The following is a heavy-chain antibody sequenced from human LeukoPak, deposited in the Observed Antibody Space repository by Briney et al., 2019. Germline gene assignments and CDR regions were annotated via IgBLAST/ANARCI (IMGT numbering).Heavy chain of an antibody. D-gene: IGHD3-22*01. CDR3: ASSSQYYYDSSDLDY. J-gene: IGHJ4*02. CDR2: INSDGSST. Sequence: PGGSLRLSCAASGFTFSSYWMHWVRQAPGKGLVWVSRINSDGSSTSYADSVKGRFTISRDNAKNTLYLQMNSLRAEDTAVYHCASSSQYYYDSSDLDYWGQGTLVTVSS. V-gene: IGHV3-74*01. CDR1: GFTFSSYW.